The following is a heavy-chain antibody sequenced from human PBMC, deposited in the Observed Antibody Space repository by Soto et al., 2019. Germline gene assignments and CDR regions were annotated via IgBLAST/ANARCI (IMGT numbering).Heavy chain of an antibody. J-gene: IGHJ4*02. CDR1: GYTLTSYG. V-gene: IGHV1-3*01. D-gene: IGHD1-26*01. CDR3: ARGRALFRAGEPSVNFFEY. Sequence: QVHLVQSGAEVKRPGASVTVSCKASGYTLTSYGVHWVRQAPGDRLEWMGWINGGNGDTILSQKFQCRVTITRATSANTAYMELSSLRSEDTAVYYCARGRALFRAGEPSVNFFEYWGQGTLVTVSS. CDR2: INGGNGDT.